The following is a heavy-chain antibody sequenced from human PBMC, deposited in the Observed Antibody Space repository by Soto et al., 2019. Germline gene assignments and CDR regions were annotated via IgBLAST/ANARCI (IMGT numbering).Heavy chain of an antibody. V-gene: IGHV5-10-1*01. D-gene: IGHD3-22*01. CDR2: IDPSDSQT. CDR3: ARQIYDSDTGPNFQYYFDS. Sequence: GASVKVSCKVSGYSFAGYWITWVRQKPGKGLEWMGRIDPSDSQTYYSPSFRGHVTISVTKSITTVFLQWSSLRASDTAMYYCARQIYDSDTGPNFQYYFDSWGQGTPVTVSS. CDR1: GYSFAGYW. J-gene: IGHJ4*02.